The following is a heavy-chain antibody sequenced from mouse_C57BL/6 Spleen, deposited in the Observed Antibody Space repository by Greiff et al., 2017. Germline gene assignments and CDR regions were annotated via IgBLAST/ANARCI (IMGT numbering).Heavy chain of an antibody. CDR2: ISSGSSTI. CDR1: GFTFSDYG. D-gene: IGHD1-1*01. J-gene: IGHJ1*03. Sequence: EVHLVESGGGLVKPGGSLKLSCAASGFTFSDYGMHWVRQAPEKGLEWVAYISSGSSTIYYADTVKGRFTISRDNAKNTLFLQMTSLRSEDTAMYYCARSYGSSYWYFDVWGTGTTVTVSS. CDR3: ARSYGSSYWYFDV. V-gene: IGHV5-17*01.